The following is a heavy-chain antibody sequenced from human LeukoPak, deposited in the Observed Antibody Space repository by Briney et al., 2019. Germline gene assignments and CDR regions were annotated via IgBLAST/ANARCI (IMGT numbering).Heavy chain of an antibody. CDR1: GFTFSSYG. V-gene: IGHV3-23*01. D-gene: IGHD3-10*01. CDR3: AKDRFLGVLWFDGTLDY. J-gene: IGHJ4*02. Sequence: PGGSLRLSCAASGFTFSSYGMSWVRQAPGKGLEWVSAISGSGGSTYYADSVKGRFTISRDNSKNTLYLQMNSLRAEDTAVYYCAKDRFLGVLWFDGTLDYWGQGTLVTVSS. CDR2: ISGSGGST.